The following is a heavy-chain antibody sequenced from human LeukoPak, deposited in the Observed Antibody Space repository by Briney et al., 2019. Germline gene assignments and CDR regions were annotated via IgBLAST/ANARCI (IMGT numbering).Heavy chain of an antibody. Sequence: GGSLRLSCAASGFTFSNAWMSWVRQAPGKGLEWVGRIKSKTDGGTTDYAAPVKGRFTISRDDSKNTLYLQMNSLKTEDTAVYYCTTVASWFGEFNYFDYWGQGTLVTVSS. CDR2: IKSKTDGGTT. CDR1: GFTFSNAW. CDR3: TTVASWFGEFNYFDY. V-gene: IGHV3-15*01. D-gene: IGHD3-10*01. J-gene: IGHJ4*02.